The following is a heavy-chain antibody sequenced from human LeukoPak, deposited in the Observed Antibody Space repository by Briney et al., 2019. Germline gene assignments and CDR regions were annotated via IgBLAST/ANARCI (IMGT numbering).Heavy chain of an antibody. Sequence: SQTLSLTCTVSGGSISSGSYYWRWIRQTAGKGLEWIGRIYTSGSTNYNPSLKSRVTISVDTSKNQFSLKLSPVTAADTAVYYCARGRGSCSSTSCYIWFDPWGQGTLVTVSS. J-gene: IGHJ5*02. CDR1: GGSISSGSYY. CDR2: IYTSGST. D-gene: IGHD2-2*02. CDR3: ARGRGSCSSTSCYIWFDP. V-gene: IGHV4-61*02.